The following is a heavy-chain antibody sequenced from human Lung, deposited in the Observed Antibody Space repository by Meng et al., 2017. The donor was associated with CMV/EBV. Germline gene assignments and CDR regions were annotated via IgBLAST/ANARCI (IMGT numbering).Heavy chain of an antibody. D-gene: IGHD6-6*01. V-gene: IGHV3-48*03. Sequence: GESLKISCAASGFTFSGSEMNWVRQAPGKGLEWISYIVGSGSTKFHADSVKGRFTISRDNAKNSLFLHMNSLRAEDTAVYYCTRTLEFYSSSRHESWGQGTLVTVSS. J-gene: IGHJ5*02. CDR3: TRTLEFYSSSRHES. CDR1: GFTFSGSE. CDR2: IVGSGSTK.